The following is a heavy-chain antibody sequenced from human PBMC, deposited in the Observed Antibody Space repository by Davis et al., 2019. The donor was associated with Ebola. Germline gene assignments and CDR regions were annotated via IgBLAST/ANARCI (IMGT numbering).Heavy chain of an antibody. J-gene: IGHJ4*02. CDR3: TTLIDF. D-gene: IGHD3-22*01. V-gene: IGHV3-73*01. CDR2: IRAKSKSYAT. CDR1: GFSFSLAA. Sequence: GESLKISCAASGFSFSLAAIHWVRQAPGKGLEWVSRIRAKSKSYATAYAESVKGRFTISRDDSKNTAYLQMNSLKIEDAAVYYCTTLIDFWGQGTLVTVSS.